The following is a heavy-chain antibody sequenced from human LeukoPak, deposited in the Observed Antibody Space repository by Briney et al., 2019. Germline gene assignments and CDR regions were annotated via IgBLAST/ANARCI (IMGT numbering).Heavy chain of an antibody. Sequence: GASVKVSCKASGYTFTGYYVHWVRQAPGQGLEWMGWISPNNGGTSYAHNFRDRVTMTTDTSINTAYMELSWLTSDDTAVYYCAREWDCGGGICFPRGFDFWGQGTLVTVSS. CDR3: AREWDCGGGICFPRGFDF. CDR2: ISPNNGGT. D-gene: IGHD2-15*01. V-gene: IGHV1-2*02. CDR1: GYTFTGYY. J-gene: IGHJ4*02.